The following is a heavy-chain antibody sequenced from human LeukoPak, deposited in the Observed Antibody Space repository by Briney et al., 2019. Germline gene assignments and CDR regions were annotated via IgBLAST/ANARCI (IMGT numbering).Heavy chain of an antibody. D-gene: IGHD3-22*01. CDR3: ARERRDYYDSSGYEK. V-gene: IGHV1-69*05. J-gene: IGHJ4*02. CDR2: IIPIFGTA. CDR1: GGTFSSYA. Sequence: SVKVSCKASGGTFSSYAISWVRQAPGQGLEWMGGIIPIFGTANYAQKFQGRVTITTDESTSTAYMELSSLRSEDTAVYYCARERRDYYDSSGYEKWGQGTLVTVSS.